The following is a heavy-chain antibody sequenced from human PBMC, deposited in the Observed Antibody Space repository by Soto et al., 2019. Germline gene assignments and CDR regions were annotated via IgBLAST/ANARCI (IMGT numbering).Heavy chain of an antibody. J-gene: IGHJ6*03. Sequence: PGESLKISCKGSGYSFTSYWIGWVRQMPGKGLEWMGIIYPGDSDTRYSPSFQGQVTISADKSISTAYLQWSSLKASDTAMYYCARFYQPPLSSILLTGYYMDVWGKGTTVTVSS. CDR1: GYSFTSYW. CDR3: ARFYQPPLSSILLTGYYMDV. V-gene: IGHV5-51*01. D-gene: IGHD2-2*01. CDR2: IYPGDSDT.